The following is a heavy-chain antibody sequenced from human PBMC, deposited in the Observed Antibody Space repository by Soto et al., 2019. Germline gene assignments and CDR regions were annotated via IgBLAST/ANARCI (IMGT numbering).Heavy chain of an antibody. J-gene: IGHJ4*02. CDR3: ARDRVVPAAMPADY. D-gene: IGHD2-2*01. Sequence: QVQLVESGGGVVQPGRSLRLSCAASGFTFSSYAMHWVRQAPGKGLEWVAVISYDGSNKYYADSVKGRFTISRDNSKNTLYLQMNSLRAEDTAVYYWARDRVVPAAMPADYWGQGTLVTVSS. CDR2: ISYDGSNK. CDR1: GFTFSSYA. V-gene: IGHV3-30-3*01.